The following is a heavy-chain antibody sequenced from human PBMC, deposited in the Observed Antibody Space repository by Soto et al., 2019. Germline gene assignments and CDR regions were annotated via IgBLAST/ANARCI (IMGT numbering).Heavy chain of an antibody. Sequence: SQSRTCNVSGGPIKTGDYYWNWIRQPPGKGLEWIGYVFYSGATNYSPSLKSRAAISMDTSKNQFSLSLTSVTAADTAVYYCAKAGFSYGHLLSSGQGIRVIVPS. D-gene: IGHD3-10*01. V-gene: IGHV4-30-4*01. J-gene: IGHJ5*02. CDR2: VFYSGAT. CDR3: AKAGFSYGHLLS. CDR1: GGPIKTGDYY.